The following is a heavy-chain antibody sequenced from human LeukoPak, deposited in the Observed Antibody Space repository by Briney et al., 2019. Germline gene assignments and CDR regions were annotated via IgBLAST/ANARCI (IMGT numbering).Heavy chain of an antibody. Sequence: GGSLRLSCAASGFTFDDYAMHWVRQAPGKGLEWVSLISWDGGSTYYADSVKGRFSISRDNSKNSLYLQMNSLRAEDTALYYCAKDRPNYMDVWGKGITVTVSS. J-gene: IGHJ6*03. CDR3: AKDRPNYMDV. CDR2: ISWDGGST. CDR1: GFTFDDYA. V-gene: IGHV3-43D*03.